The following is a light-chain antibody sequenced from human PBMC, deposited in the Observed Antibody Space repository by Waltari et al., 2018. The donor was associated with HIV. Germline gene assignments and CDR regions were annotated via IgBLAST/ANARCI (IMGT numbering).Light chain of an antibody. Sequence: QSALTQPASVSGSPGQSITISCTGDFGGYNPVSWYQQYPGKDPKLMIYEVNNRPSVVSNRFSGSKSGNTASLTISGLQTEDEADYYCNSYTGAFGTGTKVTVL. V-gene: IGLV2-14*01. CDR1: DFGGYNP. CDR3: NSYTGA. CDR2: EVN. J-gene: IGLJ1*01.